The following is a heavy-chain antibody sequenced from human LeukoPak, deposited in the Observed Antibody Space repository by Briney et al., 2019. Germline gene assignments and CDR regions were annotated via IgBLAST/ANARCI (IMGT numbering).Heavy chain of an antibody. Sequence: GGSLRLSCAASGFPFSTYGLHWVRQAPGKGLEWVAVIWNDGSNKYYADSVKGRFTISRDNSKNTLYLQMNSLRVEDTAVYSCARASGPFDYWGQGTLVTVSS. CDR1: GFPFSTYG. J-gene: IGHJ4*02. CDR3: ARASGPFDY. D-gene: IGHD3-10*01. V-gene: IGHV3-33*01. CDR2: IWNDGSNK.